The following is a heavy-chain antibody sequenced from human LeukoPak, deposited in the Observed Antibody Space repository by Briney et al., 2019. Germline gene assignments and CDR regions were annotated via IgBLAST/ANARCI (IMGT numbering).Heavy chain of an antibody. Sequence: ESGGGLVQPGGSLRLSCAASGFTFSSYSMNWVRQAPGKGLEWVSYISSSSSTIYYADSVKGRFTISRDNSKNTLFLQMNSLRVEDTAVFYCARDGRWINGYMDLWGKGTTVTVSS. CDR1: GFTFSSYS. D-gene: IGHD2-2*03. J-gene: IGHJ6*04. V-gene: IGHV3-48*01. CDR3: ARDGRWINGYMDL. CDR2: ISSSSSTI.